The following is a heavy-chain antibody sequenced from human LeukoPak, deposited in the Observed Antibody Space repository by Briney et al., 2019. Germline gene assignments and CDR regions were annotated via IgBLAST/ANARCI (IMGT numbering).Heavy chain of an antibody. V-gene: IGHV3-23*01. Sequence: GGSLRLSCAASGFTFSSYAMSWVRQAPEKGLEWVSAISGSGGSTYYAESVKGRFTISRDNSEDKLYLQMNSLRDEDTAIYYCAKVASRYCSGGSCYSDYWGQGTLVTVSS. D-gene: IGHD2-15*01. J-gene: IGHJ4*02. CDR1: GFTFSSYA. CDR2: ISGSGGST. CDR3: AKVASRYCSGGSCYSDY.